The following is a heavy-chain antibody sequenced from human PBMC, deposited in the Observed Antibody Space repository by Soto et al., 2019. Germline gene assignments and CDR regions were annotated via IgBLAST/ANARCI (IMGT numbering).Heavy chain of an antibody. CDR1: GGSFSGYY. D-gene: IGHD2-2*01. CDR3: VYCSSTTCYARLRY. CDR2: ISHSGSA. J-gene: IGHJ4*02. Sequence: QVQVQQWGAGLLKPSETLSLTCAVYGGSFSGYYWSCIRQPPGKGLEWIGEISHSGSANYNPSLMSRVSISVDTSKNQFSLKLSSVTAADTAVYYCVYCSSTTCYARLRYWGQGTLVTVSS. V-gene: IGHV4-34*01.